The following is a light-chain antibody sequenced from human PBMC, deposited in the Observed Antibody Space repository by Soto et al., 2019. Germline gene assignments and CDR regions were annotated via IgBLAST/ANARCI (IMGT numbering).Light chain of an antibody. CDR3: QQYDNLPLT. Sequence: DLPMTQSPSSLSASVGDRVTITCQASQDSSNYLNWYQQKPGKAHKLLIYDASNLETGVPSRFSGSGSGTDFTFTISSLQPEDIATYYCQQYDNLPLTFGGGTKVEIK. CDR1: QDSSNY. J-gene: IGKJ4*01. V-gene: IGKV1-33*01. CDR2: DAS.